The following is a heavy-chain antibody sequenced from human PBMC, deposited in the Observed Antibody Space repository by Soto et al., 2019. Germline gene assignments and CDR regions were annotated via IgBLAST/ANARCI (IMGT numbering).Heavy chain of an antibody. CDR2: IWYDGSNK. J-gene: IGHJ5*02. Sequence: QVQLVESGGGVVQPGRSLRLSCAASGFTCSSYGMHWVRQAPGKGLEWVAVIWYDGSNKYYADSVKGRFTISRDNSKNTLYLQMNSLRAEDTAVYYSASGFGDHVDKDWFDPWGQGTLVTVSS. CDR1: GFTCSSYG. D-gene: IGHD3-16*01. CDR3: ASGFGDHVDKDWFDP. V-gene: IGHV3-33*01.